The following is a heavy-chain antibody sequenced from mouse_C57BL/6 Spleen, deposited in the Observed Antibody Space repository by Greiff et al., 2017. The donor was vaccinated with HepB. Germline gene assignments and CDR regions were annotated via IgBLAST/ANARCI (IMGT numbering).Heavy chain of an antibody. D-gene: IGHD1-1*01. Sequence: QVQLKQPGAELVKPGASVKVSCKASGYTFTSYWMHWVKQRPGQGLEWIGRIHPSDSDTNYNQKFKGKATLTVDKSSSTAYMQLSSLTSEDSAVYYCAIGTVVAHFDYWGQGTTLTVSS. CDR3: AIGTVVAHFDY. CDR1: GYTFTSYW. CDR2: IHPSDSDT. V-gene: IGHV1-74*01. J-gene: IGHJ2*01.